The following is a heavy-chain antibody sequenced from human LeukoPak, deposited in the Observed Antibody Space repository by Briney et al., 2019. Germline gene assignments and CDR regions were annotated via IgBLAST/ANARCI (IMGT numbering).Heavy chain of an antibody. CDR3: ARDSAAHGGY. Sequence: GGSLRLSCVVSEFNFRNYWMSWVRQTPGKGLEWVANIKQDGSDKYYVDSVKGRFIISRDNAKNSLYLQMNSLRDEDTAVYYCARDSAAHGGYWGLGTPVIVSS. CDR1: EFNFRNYW. D-gene: IGHD6-25*01. V-gene: IGHV3-7*03. CDR2: IKQDGSDK. J-gene: IGHJ4*02.